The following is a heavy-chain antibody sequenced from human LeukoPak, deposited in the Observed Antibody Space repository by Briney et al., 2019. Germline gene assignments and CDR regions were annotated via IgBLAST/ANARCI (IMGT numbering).Heavy chain of an antibody. D-gene: IGHD3-22*01. CDR1: GHTFTAFY. Sequence: GASVKVSCKASGHTFTAFYMFWVQQAPGQGLEWMGWINPNTGGTNYAPKFQGRVTMTRDTSISTGYMELSGLRSDDTAVYFCATYYLDTSARDWGQGTLVTVSS. J-gene: IGHJ4*02. CDR3: ATYYLDTSARD. CDR2: INPNTGGT. V-gene: IGHV1-2*02.